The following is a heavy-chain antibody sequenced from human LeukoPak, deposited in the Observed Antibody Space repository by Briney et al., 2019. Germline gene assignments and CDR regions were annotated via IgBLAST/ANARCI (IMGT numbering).Heavy chain of an antibody. Sequence: GGSLRLSCAASGFTVSSNYMSWVCQAPGKGLEWVSILYNGGDTYYGDSVKGRFTISGDNSKNTLYLQMDSLRVEDTAVYYCARYPVGAGLPDAFDVWGQGTRVTVSS. CDR2: LYNGGDT. CDR3: ARYPVGAGLPDAFDV. V-gene: IGHV3-66*01. D-gene: IGHD1-26*01. J-gene: IGHJ3*01. CDR1: GFTVSSNY.